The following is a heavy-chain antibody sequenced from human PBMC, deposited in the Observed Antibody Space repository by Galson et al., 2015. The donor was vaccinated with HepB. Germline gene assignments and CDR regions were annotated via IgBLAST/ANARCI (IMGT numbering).Heavy chain of an antibody. D-gene: IGHD2-21*02. V-gene: IGHV3-23*01. J-gene: IGHJ3*02. Sequence: SLRLSCAASGFTFSSYAMSWVRQAPGKGLEWVSAISGSGGSTYYADSVKGRFTISRDNSKNTLYLQMNSLRAEDTAVYYCAKKACGGDCFYDAFDIWGQGTMVTVSS. CDR3: AKKACGGDCFYDAFDI. CDR1: GFTFSSYA. CDR2: ISGSGGST.